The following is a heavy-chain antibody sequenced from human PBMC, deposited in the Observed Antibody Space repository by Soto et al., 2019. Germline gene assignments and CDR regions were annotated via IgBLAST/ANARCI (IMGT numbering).Heavy chain of an antibody. V-gene: IGHV3-9*01. CDR2: ISWNSNII. J-gene: IGHJ4*02. D-gene: IGHD2-15*01. CDR3: ATGGPDGFCSGGRCYFDY. CDR1: GFTFDDYA. Sequence: EVQLVESGGGLVQPGRSLRLSCAASGFTFDDYAMHWVRRVPGKGLEWVSSISWNSNIIGYADSVKGRFTISIDNAKNSLYLQMNSLRPEDTALYYCATGGPDGFCSGGRCYFDYLGQGTLVTVSS.